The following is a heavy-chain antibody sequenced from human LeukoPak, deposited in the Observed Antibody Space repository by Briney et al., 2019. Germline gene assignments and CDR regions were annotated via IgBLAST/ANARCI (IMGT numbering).Heavy chain of an antibody. J-gene: IGHJ4*02. V-gene: IGHV1-2*02. CDR2: INPNSGGT. CDR1: GYTFTVYY. D-gene: IGHD2-2*01. Sequence: ASVTVSFKAPGYTFTVYYMHWVRQAPGQGLEWMGWINPNSGGTNYAQKFQGRVTMTRDTSISTAYMELSRLRSDDTAVYYCARDIVVVPAAISAVDDYWGQGTLVTVSS. CDR3: ARDIVVVPAAISAVDDY.